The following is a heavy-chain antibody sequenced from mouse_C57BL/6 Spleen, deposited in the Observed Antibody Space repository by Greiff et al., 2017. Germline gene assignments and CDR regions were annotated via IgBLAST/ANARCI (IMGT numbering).Heavy chain of an antibody. V-gene: IGHV1-69*01. CDR3: ARHGRGAMDY. Sequence: QVQLQQPGAELVMPGASVKLSCKASGYTFTSYWMHWVKQRPGQGLEWIGEIDPSDSYTNYNQKFKGKSTLTVDKSSSTAYMQLSSLTSEDSAVYYCARHGRGAMDYWGQGTSVTVSS. D-gene: IGHD1-1*01. CDR2: IDPSDSYT. J-gene: IGHJ4*01. CDR1: GYTFTSYW.